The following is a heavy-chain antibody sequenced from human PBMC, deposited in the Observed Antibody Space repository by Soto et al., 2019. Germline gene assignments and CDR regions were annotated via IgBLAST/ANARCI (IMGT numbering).Heavy chain of an antibody. J-gene: IGHJ4*02. CDR2: IWHDGSNK. CDR1: GFTFSSYG. CDR3: ARGLYCSSTSCYGGYFDY. D-gene: IGHD2-2*01. V-gene: IGHV3-33*01. Sequence: QVQLVESGGGVVQPGRSLRLSCAASGFTFSSYGMHWVRQAPGKGLEWVAVIWHDGSNKYYAESVKGRFTISRDNSKNTLYLQMNSLRAEDTAVYYCARGLYCSSTSCYGGYFDYWGQGTLVTVSS.